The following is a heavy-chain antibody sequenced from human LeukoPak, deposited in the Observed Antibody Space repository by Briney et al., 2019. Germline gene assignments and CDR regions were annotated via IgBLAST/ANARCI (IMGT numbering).Heavy chain of an antibody. D-gene: IGHD1-26*01. V-gene: IGHV4-38-2*02. CDR1: VGFISSYY. CDR3: ARVSVGVTKSFDH. Sequence: SDTLSLTCTISVGFISSYYWRWIRHPPGKGLEWIVSIYHSGFTYYNPSLKSRVTVSVDTSKNQFSLQLSSVTAADTAVYYCARVSVGVTKSFDHWGQGTLVSVSS. CDR2: IYHSGFT. J-gene: IGHJ4*02.